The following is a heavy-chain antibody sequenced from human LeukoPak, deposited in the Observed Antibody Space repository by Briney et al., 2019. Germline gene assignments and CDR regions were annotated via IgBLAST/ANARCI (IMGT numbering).Heavy chain of an antibody. CDR2: INQDGSEK. V-gene: IGHV3-7*01. J-gene: IGHJ4*02. Sequence: PGGSLRLSCAASGFTFSSYWMSWVRQAPGKGLEWVANINQDGSEKYYVDSVKGRFTISRDSAKNSLYLQMNSLRAEDTAVYYCARDSPPHSSDWYGTELPDYWGQGTLVTVPS. CDR1: GFTFSSYW. D-gene: IGHD6-13*01. CDR3: ARDSPPHSSDWYGTELPDY.